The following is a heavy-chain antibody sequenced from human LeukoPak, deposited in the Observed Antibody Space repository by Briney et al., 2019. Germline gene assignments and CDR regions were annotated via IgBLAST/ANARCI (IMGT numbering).Heavy chain of an antibody. CDR3: ARGRVLSSTWYSTYYYFFYMDF. D-gene: IGHD3-16*02. V-gene: IGHV4-59*01. CDR2: VDHTGSP. CDR1: DDSITMYY. Sequence: SETLSLTCTVSDDSITMYYWTWIRQPPGKGLEWLGYVDHTGSPKFNPSLNGRVSISRDTSNNFFSLRLRSVTAADTAVYFCARGRVLSSTWYSTYYYFFYMDFWGKGTTVTVSS. J-gene: IGHJ6*03.